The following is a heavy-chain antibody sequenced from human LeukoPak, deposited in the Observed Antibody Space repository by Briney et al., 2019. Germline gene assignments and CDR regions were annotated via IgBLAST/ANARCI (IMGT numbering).Heavy chain of an antibody. CDR3: ARDPYSGGYGNYYYYYMDV. CDR2: ISSSGSTI. V-gene: IGHV3-48*03. D-gene: IGHD1-26*01. J-gene: IGHJ6*03. CDR1: GFTFSSYE. Sequence: GGSLRLSCAASGFTFSSYEMNWVRQAPGKGLEWVSYISSSGSTIYYADSVKGRFTISRDNAKNSLYLQMNGLRAEDTAVYYCARDPYSGGYGNYYYYYMDVWGKGTTVAISS.